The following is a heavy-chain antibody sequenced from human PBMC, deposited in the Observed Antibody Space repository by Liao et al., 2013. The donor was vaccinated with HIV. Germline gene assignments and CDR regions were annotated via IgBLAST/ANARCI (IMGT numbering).Heavy chain of an antibody. V-gene: IGHV4-59*01. CDR1: GDSISPYY. Sequence: QVHLQESGPGLVRPSEALSLTCTVSGDSISPYYWSWLRQTPGGGLEYIAYISDTGRPHYNASLRSRVAISVDTAKNQFSLKLSFLTPADTAVYYCARVRRGQKALREGFDSWGQGTLVTVSS. CDR2: ISDTGRP. CDR3: ARVRRGQKALREGFDS. J-gene: IGHJ4*02. D-gene: IGHD5-12*01.